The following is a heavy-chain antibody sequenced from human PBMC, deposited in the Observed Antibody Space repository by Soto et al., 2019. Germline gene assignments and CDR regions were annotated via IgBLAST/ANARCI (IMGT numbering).Heavy chain of an antibody. Sequence: QVQLVESGGGLIKPGGSLRLSCAASGFTFSDDYMSWIREAPGKGLEWLSYISSGGNSIYYADSVKGRFTISRDNAKNSLYLQMNSLIAEDTAVYYCARAPDGLPHFWGQGALVTVSS. V-gene: IGHV3-11*01. CDR1: GFTFSDDY. J-gene: IGHJ4*02. D-gene: IGHD4-17*01. CDR3: ARAPDGLPHF. CDR2: ISSGGNSI.